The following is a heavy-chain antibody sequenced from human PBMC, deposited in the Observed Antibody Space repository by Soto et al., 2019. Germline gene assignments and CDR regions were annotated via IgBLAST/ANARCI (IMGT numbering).Heavy chain of an antibody. CDR3: ARGGRVVVPAAMEVDY. J-gene: IGHJ4*02. Sequence: PGGSLRLSCAASGFTFSSYSMNWVRQAPGKGLEWVSSISSSSSYIYYADSVKGRFTISRDNAKNSLYLQMTSLRAEDPGVYYCARGGRVVVPAAMEVDYWGQGTLVTVS. V-gene: IGHV3-21*01. CDR1: GFTFSSYS. CDR2: ISSSSSYI. D-gene: IGHD2-2*01.